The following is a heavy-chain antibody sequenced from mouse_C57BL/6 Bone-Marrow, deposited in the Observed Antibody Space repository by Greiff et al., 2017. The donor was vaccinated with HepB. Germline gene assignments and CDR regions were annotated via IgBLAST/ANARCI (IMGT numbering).Heavy chain of an antibody. CDR3: ARNPIYYDYDGYAMDY. D-gene: IGHD2-4*01. Sequence: VKLMESGPGLVQPSQSLSITCTVSGFSLTSYGVHWVRQSPGKGLEWLGVIWSGGSTDYNAAFISRLSISKDNSKSQVFFKMNSLQADDTAIYYCARNPIYYDYDGYAMDYWGQGTSVTVSS. CDR1: GFSLTSYG. V-gene: IGHV2-2*01. CDR2: IWSGGST. J-gene: IGHJ4*01.